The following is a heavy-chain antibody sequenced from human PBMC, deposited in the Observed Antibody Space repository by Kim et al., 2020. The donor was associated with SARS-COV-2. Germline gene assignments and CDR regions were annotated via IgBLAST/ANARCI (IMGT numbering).Heavy chain of an antibody. Sequence: ANYDPKFQGRVTLTADESTSAAYMELSSRRSEDTAVYYCARGGGGSHIDYWGQGTLVTVSS. D-gene: IGHD3-16*01. J-gene: IGHJ4*02. V-gene: IGHV1-69*01. CDR2: A. CDR3: ARGGGGSHIDY.